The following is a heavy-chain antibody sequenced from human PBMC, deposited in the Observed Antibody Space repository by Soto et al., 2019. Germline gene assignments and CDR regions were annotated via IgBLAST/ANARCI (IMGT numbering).Heavy chain of an antibody. D-gene: IGHD2-8*02. CDR3: TGEVASGY. J-gene: IGHJ4*02. V-gene: IGHV3-30*03. Sequence: QVQLVESGGGVVQPGRSLRLSCAASGFTFSSYGMHWVRQAPGKGLEWVAVISKDGNVNYYAESVKGRFTISRDNSKNTLYLQMNSLGAEDTADYYCTGEVASGYWGQGTLVTVSS. CDR1: GFTFSSYG. CDR2: ISKDGNVN.